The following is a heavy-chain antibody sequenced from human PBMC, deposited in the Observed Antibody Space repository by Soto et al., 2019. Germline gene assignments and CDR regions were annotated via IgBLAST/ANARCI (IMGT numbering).Heavy chain of an antibody. D-gene: IGHD1-7*01. V-gene: IGHV3-72*01. Sequence: EVYLVESGGGSVQPEGSLSLSCAASGFTFSDHYMNWVRQAPGKGLEWVGRSRNRANGYTTEYAASVRGRFTISRDDSKNSLYLQMSYLETEDTAIYYCVRDLTATGTYYFDLWGQGTLVTVSS. J-gene: IGHJ4*02. CDR2: SRNRANGYTT. CDR3: VRDLTATGTYYFDL. CDR1: GFTFSDHY.